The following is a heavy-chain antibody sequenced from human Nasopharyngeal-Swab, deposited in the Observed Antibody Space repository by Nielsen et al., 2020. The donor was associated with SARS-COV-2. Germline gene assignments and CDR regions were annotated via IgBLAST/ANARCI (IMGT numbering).Heavy chain of an antibody. J-gene: IGHJ5*02. D-gene: IGHD3-10*01. Sequence: GESLKISCAASGFIFSASAIHWVRQASGKGLEWVGRIGDKDHNYATTYGASVQGRFTISRDDSKNTAFLQMNSLRADDTAVYYCARAGGSGTYPNWFDPWGQGTLVTVSS. CDR1: GFIFSASA. CDR2: IGDKDHNYAT. V-gene: IGHV3-73*01. CDR3: ARAGGSGTYPNWFDP.